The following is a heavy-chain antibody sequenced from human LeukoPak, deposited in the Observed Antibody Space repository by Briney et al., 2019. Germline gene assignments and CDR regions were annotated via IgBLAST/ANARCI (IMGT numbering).Heavy chain of an antibody. CDR2: IDAGNGDT. D-gene: IGHD6-13*01. V-gene: IGHV1-3*01. J-gene: IGHJ4*02. Sequence: ASVKVSCKASGYTFINYVIHWVRQAPGQRFEWMGWIDAGNGDTRYSQKFQGRVTMTRDTSISTAYMELSRLRSDDTAVYYCARAVRIAAAAGGYWGQGTLVTVSS. CDR3: ARAVRIAAAAGGY. CDR1: GYTFINYV.